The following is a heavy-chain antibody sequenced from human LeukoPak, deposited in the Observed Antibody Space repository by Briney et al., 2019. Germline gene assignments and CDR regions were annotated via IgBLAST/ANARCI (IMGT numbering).Heavy chain of an antibody. CDR3: ARGRGTPEH. Sequence: GGSLRLSCGAFGFTFSNSWMTWVRQAPGKGLEWVANINEDGSEKTYVDSVKGRCTISRDNAKNSMTLQMDWLRDEDTAVYFCARGRGTPEHWGRGTLVIVSS. CDR1: GFTFSNSW. V-gene: IGHV3-7*01. J-gene: IGHJ4*02. CDR2: INEDGSEK. D-gene: IGHD1-1*01.